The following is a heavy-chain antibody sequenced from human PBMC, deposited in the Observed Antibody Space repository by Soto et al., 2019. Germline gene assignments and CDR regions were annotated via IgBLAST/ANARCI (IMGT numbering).Heavy chain of an antibody. J-gene: IGHJ4*02. CDR2: IKPHGSAE. D-gene: IGHD6-13*01. V-gene: IGHV3-7*05. CDR1: GFIFCGFW. CDR3: ARERGYTSNRRYFDY. Sequence: PGGALRLSCAASGFIFCGFWVSWVRPAPGEGWEWVANIKPHGSAEYYMDSVKGRFTISRDNAKNSLYLQMNSLRADDTAVYYCARERGYTSNRRYFDYWGQGALVTVSS.